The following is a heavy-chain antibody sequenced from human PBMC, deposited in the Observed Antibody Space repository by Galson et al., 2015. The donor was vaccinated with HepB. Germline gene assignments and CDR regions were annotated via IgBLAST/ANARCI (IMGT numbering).Heavy chain of an antibody. V-gene: IGHV3-7*03. D-gene: IGHD5-12*01. CDR1: GFTFSSYW. CDR2: IKQDGSEK. CDR3: ARSLRWLRTNYYYYYMDV. Sequence: SLRLSCAASGFTFSSYWMSWVRQAPGKGLEWVANIKQDGSEKYYVDSVKGRLTISRDNAKNSLYLQMNSLRAEDTAVYYCARSLRWLRTNYYYYYMDVWGKGTTVTVSS. J-gene: IGHJ6*03.